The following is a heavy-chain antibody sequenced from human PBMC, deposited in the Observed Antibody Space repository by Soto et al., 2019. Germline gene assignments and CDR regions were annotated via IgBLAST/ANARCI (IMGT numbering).Heavy chain of an antibody. V-gene: IGHV1-3*01. Sequence: QVQLVQSGAEVKKPGVSVNISCKASGYTFTSYAIHWVRLAPGQRPEWMGWINGGDGNTKYSPKFQGRVTITRDTSASKAYMELSSLRSEDTAVYHCATGPRREYWGQGSLVTVSS. CDR1: GYTFTSYA. CDR2: INGGDGNT. CDR3: ATGPRREY. J-gene: IGHJ4*02.